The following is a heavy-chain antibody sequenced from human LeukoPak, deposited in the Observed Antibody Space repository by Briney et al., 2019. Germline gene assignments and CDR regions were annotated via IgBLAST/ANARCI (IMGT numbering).Heavy chain of an antibody. CDR2: IKEDGSEK. CDR3: ARDGPGGYLDY. Sequence: GGSLRLSCADSGFSFSRYWMSWVRQAPGKRLGWVANIKEDGSEKYYVDSVKGRFTISRDNAKNSLYLQMNSLRAEDTAMYYCARDGPGGYLDYWGQGTLVTVSS. V-gene: IGHV3-7*01. J-gene: IGHJ4*02. CDR1: GFSFSRYW. D-gene: IGHD3-16*01.